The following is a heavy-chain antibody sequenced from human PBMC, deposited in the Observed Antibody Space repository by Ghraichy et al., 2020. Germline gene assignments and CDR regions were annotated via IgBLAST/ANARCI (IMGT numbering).Heavy chain of an antibody. CDR1: GGSISSSSYY. Sequence: ESLNISCTVSGGSISSSSYYWGWIRQPPGKGLEWIGSIYYSGSTYYNPSLKSRVTISVDTSKNQFSLKLSPVTAADTAVYYCARLTEVVLVDYWGRVTLVTVSS. D-gene: IGHD2-15*01. V-gene: IGHV4-39*01. J-gene: IGHJ4*02. CDR3: ARLTEVVLVDY. CDR2: IYYSGST.